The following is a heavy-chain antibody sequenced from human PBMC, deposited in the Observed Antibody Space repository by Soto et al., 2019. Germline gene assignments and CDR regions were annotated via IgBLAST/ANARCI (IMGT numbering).Heavy chain of an antibody. J-gene: IGHJ6*02. V-gene: IGHV1-18*01. D-gene: IGHD2-2*01. Sequence: ASVKVSCKASGYTFTSYGISWVRQAPGQGLEWMGWISAYNGNTNYAQKLQGRVTMTTDTSTSTAYMELRSLRSDDTAVYYCARDAISTSPTDYYYYGMDVWGQGTTVTVSS. CDR3: ARDAISTSPTDYYYYGMDV. CDR2: ISAYNGNT. CDR1: GYTFTSYG.